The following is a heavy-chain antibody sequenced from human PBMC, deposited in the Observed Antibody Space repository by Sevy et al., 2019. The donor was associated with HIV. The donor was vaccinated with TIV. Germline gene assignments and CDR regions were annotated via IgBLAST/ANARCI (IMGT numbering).Heavy chain of an antibody. CDR3: AKEATSAVMVAYAFDM. J-gene: IGHJ3*02. CDR2: ISTNGNIT. CDR1: GFAFNTYA. Sequence: GGSLRLSCTASGFAFNTYAMYWVRQAPGKGLEWVSSISTNGNITYYADSVKGRFIVSRDSSKNTVYLQMHSLRVDDTAVYYCAKEATSAVMVAYAFDMWGQGTTVTVSS. D-gene: IGHD2-8*01. V-gene: IGHV3-23*01.